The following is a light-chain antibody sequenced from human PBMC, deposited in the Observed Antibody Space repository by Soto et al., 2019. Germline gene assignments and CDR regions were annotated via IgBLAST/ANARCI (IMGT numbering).Light chain of an antibody. CDR3: QQRSNWHPT. V-gene: IGKV3-11*01. CDR2: DAS. Sequence: EIVLTQSPATLSLSPGERATLSCRASQSVSSYLAWYQQKPGQAPRLLIYDASNRATGIPARFSGSGSRTDFTRTISSLEPEDCAGYYCQQRSNWHPTFGPGTKVDIK. J-gene: IGKJ3*01. CDR1: QSVSSY.